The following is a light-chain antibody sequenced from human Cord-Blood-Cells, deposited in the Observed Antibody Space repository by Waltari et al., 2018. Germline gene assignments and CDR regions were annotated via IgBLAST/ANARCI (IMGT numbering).Light chain of an antibody. CDR2: LGS. CDR1: QSLLHSNGYNY. J-gene: IGKJ4*01. CDR3: MQALQTPLT. Sequence: DIVMTQSPLSLPVTPGEPASISCRSSQSLLHSNGYNYLDWYLQKPGQSPQLLIYLGSNRASGVPDRFSGSGSGTDFTLKISRVEAEYVGVYYCMQALQTPLTVGGGTKVEIK. V-gene: IGKV2-28*01.